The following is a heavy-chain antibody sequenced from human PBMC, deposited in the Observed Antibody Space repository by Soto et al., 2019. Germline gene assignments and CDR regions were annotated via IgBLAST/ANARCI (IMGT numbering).Heavy chain of an antibody. Sequence: EVQLVEAGGGLVQPGGSLRLSCEASGFTFSNFWMTWVRQAPGKGLEWVANIKQDGSQKYHVDSVKGRFTISRDNAKNSLHLQMNDLRAEDTAVYYCARTGRVAVAGGSDSWGQGTLVTVSS. V-gene: IGHV3-7*01. D-gene: IGHD6-19*01. CDR1: GFTFSNFW. CDR3: ARTGRVAVAGGSDS. J-gene: IGHJ5*02. CDR2: IKQDGSQK.